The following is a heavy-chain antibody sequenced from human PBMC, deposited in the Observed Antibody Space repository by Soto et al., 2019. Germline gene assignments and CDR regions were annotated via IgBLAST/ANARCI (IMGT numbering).Heavy chain of an antibody. CDR3: AKGLIWGSVSSRYMDV. CDR2: ISGSADST. D-gene: IGHD7-27*01. Sequence: EVQLLESGGGLVQPGGSLRLSCAASGFTFSSYAMSWVRQAPGKGLEWVSAISGSADSTSYADSAKGRFTISRDNSKNTLYLQMNSPRAEVTAVYYCAKGLIWGSVSSRYMDVWGQGTTVTVSS. CDR1: GFTFSSYA. J-gene: IGHJ6*03. V-gene: IGHV3-23*01.